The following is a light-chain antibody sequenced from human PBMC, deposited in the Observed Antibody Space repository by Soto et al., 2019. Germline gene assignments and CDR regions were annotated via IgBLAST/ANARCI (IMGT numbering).Light chain of an antibody. J-gene: IGKJ3*01. V-gene: IGKV1-39*01. CDR1: QSISSH. CDR3: QQSYSSPFT. Sequence: EIQMTQSPSSLSASVGDRVTITCRASQSISSHLNWYQQKPGKAHKVLIYAASSLQGGVPSRFSRSGSGTDFTLTIKSLQLEDFAIYYCQQSYSSPFTFGPGTKVDIK. CDR2: AAS.